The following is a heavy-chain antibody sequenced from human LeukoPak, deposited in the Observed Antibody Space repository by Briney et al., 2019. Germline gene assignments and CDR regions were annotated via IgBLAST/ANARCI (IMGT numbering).Heavy chain of an antibody. CDR2: IYYTGTT. D-gene: IGHD1-1*01. CDR3: ARLVTTKYNWFDP. J-gene: IGHJ5*02. CDR1: GGSFSGYY. V-gene: IGHV4-34*11. Sequence: SETLSLTCAVYGGSFSGYYWSWIRQPPGKGLEWIGYIYYTGTTDSNPSLKSRVTMSVDTSKNQFSLKLSSVTAADTAVYYCARLVTTKYNWFDPWGQGTLVTVSS.